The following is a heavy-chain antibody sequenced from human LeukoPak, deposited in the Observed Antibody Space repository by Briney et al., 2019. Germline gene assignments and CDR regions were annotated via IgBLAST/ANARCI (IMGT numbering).Heavy chain of an antibody. CDR2: IYYSGST. J-gene: IGHJ4*02. Sequence: PSETLSLTCTVSGGSIINDYWSWIRQPPGKGLEWIGLIYYSGSTKYNPSLESRVTISVDTSKNQFSLNLNSVTAADTAVYYCARHLRGVMTCFDYWGQGALVTVSS. CDR1: GGSIINDY. V-gene: IGHV4-59*08. CDR3: ARHLRGVMTCFDY. D-gene: IGHD2-21*02.